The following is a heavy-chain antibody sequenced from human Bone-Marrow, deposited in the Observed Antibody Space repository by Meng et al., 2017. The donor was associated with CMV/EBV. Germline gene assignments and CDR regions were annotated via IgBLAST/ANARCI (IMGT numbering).Heavy chain of an antibody. CDR1: GFTFSDYY. V-gene: IGHV3-11*01. J-gene: IGHJ6*02. CDR2: ISSSGSTI. D-gene: IGHD3-10*01. Sequence: GESLKISCAASGFTFSDYYMSWIRQAPGKGLEWVSYISSSGSTIYYADSVKGRFTISRDNAKNSLYLQMNSLRAEDTAVYYCARVPTMVRGVITGGGRHYYGMDVSGQGTTVTVSS. CDR3: ARVPTMVRGVITGGGRHYYGMDV.